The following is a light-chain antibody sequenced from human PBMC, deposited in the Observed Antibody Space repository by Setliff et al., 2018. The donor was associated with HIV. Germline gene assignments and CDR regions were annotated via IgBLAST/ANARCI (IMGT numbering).Light chain of an antibody. J-gene: IGLJ1*01. CDR3: CSYAGTYTYI. V-gene: IGLV2-11*01. Sequence: QSALTRPRSVSGSPGQSVTFSCTGSSSDVGAYNFVSWYQQHPGKAPKLIIYDVYKRPSGVPDRFSGSKSGDTASLTISGLQSEDEADYYCCSYAGTYTYIFGTGTKVTVL. CDR1: SSDVGAYNF. CDR2: DVY.